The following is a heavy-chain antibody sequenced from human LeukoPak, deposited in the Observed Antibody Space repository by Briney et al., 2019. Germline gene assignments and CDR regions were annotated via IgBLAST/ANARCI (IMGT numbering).Heavy chain of an antibody. J-gene: IGHJ6*02. Sequence: GGSLRLSCAASGFTFSSYAMIRVRQAPGKGLEWVSGISGSGDRTYYADSVKGRFTISRDNSKNTMYLQMDSLRAEDAAVYYCAKSSDGDYVFYYYYGMDVWGQGTTVTVSS. V-gene: IGHV3-23*01. CDR2: ISGSGDRT. D-gene: IGHD4-17*01. CDR1: GFTFSSYA. CDR3: AKSSDGDYVFYYYYGMDV.